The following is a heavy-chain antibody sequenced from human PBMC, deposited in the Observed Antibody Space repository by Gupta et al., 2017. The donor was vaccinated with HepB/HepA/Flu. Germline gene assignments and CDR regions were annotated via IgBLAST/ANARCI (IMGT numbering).Heavy chain of an antibody. J-gene: IGHJ6*02. CDR3: ARDRAAHSSCYQDGYYYYGMDV. Sequence: QVQLQESGPGLVKPSQTLSLTCTVSGGSISSGGYYWSWIRQHPGKGLEWIGYIYYRGSTYYNPSLKSRVTISVATSKNQFSLKLSAVTAADTAVYYCARDRAAHSSCYQDGYYYYGMDVWVQGTTVTVSS. CDR1: GGSISSGGYY. D-gene: IGHD3-22*01. CDR2: IYYRGST. V-gene: IGHV4-31*03.